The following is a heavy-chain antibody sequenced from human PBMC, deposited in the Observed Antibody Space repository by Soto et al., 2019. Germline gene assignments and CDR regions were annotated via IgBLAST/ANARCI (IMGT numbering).Heavy chain of an antibody. CDR1: GGSISSYY. CDR3: VRSYGSCFDY. J-gene: IGHJ4*02. V-gene: IGHV4-59*08. Sequence: PSETLSLTCTVSGGSISSYYWSWFRQPPGKGLEWIGYIYYSGSTNYNPSLKSRVTISVDTSKNQFSLKLSSVTAADTAVYYCVRSYGSCFDYWGQGTLVTLSS. CDR2: IYYSGST. D-gene: IGHD5-18*01.